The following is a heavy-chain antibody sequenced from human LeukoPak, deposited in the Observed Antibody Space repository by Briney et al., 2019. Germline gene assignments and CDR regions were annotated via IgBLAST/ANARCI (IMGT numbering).Heavy chain of an antibody. CDR3: TRAGIPGYCSAATCSNWFDR. CDR2: IIPLFNTP. D-gene: IGHD2-15*01. J-gene: IGHJ5*02. Sequence: EASVNVSCTDSGGTFSSYSINWVRQAPRQGLEWMGGIIPLFNTPNYAQKFQGRVSITADKSTNTTYMELSSLTSEDTAVYYCTRAGIPGYCSAATCSNWFDRWGQGTLVTVSS. CDR1: GGTFSSYS. V-gene: IGHV1-69*06.